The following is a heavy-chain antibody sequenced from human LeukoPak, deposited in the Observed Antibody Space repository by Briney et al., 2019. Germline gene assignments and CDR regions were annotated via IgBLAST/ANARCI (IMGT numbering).Heavy chain of an antibody. J-gene: IGHJ4*02. CDR1: GGSITNYY. D-gene: IGHD3-16*01. CDR2: IYYRGNT. CDR3: ARGVGALGC. V-gene: IGHV4-59*01. Sequence: PSETLSLTCSVSGGSITNYYWSWIRQPPGRGLEWIGYIYYRGNTYYNASLKSRVTISVDTSQNEVSLNLTSVTAADTAVYYCARGVGALGCWGQGTLVTVSS.